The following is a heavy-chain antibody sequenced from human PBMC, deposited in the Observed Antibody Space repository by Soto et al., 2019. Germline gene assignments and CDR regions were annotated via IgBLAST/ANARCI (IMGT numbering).Heavy chain of an antibody. CDR3: ARARDTSGYAALDY. Sequence: QVQLVQSGAEVKWPGASVKVSCKASGYTFINYYIHWVRQAPGQGLEWMGIINPSAAATNYAQSFQGRVTVTRVTSTSTVYLDLSSLRSDDTAVYSCARARDTSGYAALDYWGQGTLVTVSS. J-gene: IGHJ4*02. D-gene: IGHD3-22*01. CDR1: GYTFINYY. V-gene: IGHV1-46*01. CDR2: INPSAAAT.